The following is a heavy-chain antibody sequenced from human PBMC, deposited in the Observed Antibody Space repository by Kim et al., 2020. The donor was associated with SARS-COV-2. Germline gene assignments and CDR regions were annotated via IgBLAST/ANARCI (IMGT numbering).Heavy chain of an antibody. D-gene: IGHD3-22*01. J-gene: IGHJ3*02. V-gene: IGHV1-2*02. CDR3: AREHGIIMLLVVTGNDAFDI. Sequence: ASVKVSCKASGYTFTGYYMHWVRQAPGQGLEWMGWINPNTGGTNYAQKFQGGVTMTRDTSISTAYMELSRLRSDDTAVYYCAREHGIIMLLVVTGNDAFDIWGQGTMVTVSS. CDR2: INPNTGGT. CDR1: GYTFTGYY.